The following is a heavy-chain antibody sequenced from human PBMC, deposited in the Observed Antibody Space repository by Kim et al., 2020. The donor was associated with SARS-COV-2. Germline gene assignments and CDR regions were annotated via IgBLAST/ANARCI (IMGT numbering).Heavy chain of an antibody. Sequence: GGSLRLSCAASGFTFSNKWMHWVRQIPGKGLVWVARIKAGGSYTSYADSVKGRFTISRDDAKNTLYLQMNSLGAEDTAVYYCARVLQNCSCNSPGDDFESWGQGTLGTVPS. D-gene: IGHD2-8*02. CDR1: GFTFSNKW. J-gene: IGHJ4*02. CDR2: IKAGGSYT. CDR3: ARVLQNCSCNSPGDDFES. V-gene: IGHV3-74*01.